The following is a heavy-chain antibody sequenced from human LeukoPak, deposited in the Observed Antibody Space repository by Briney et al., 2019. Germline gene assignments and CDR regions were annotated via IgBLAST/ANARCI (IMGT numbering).Heavy chain of an antibody. CDR2: ISSNGGST. D-gene: IGHD2-2*01. CDR1: GFTFSSYA. CDR3: AKDYQLLTAFDI. J-gene: IGHJ3*02. V-gene: IGHV3-64*01. Sequence: GGSLRLSCAASGFTFSSYAMHWVRQAPGKGLEYVSAISSNGGSTHYANSVKGRFTISRDNSKNTLYLQMNSLRAEDTAVYYCAKDYQLLTAFDIWGQGTMVTVSS.